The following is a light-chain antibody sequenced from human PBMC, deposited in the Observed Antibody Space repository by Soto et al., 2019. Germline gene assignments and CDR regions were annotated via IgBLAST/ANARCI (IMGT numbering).Light chain of an antibody. CDR2: EVS. Sequence: QSVLTQPASVSGSPGQSITISCTGTSSDVGGYNYVSWYQQHPGKAPKLIIYEVSNRPSGVSNRFSGSKSGNTASLTISGLQAEDEADYSCNSYPSKSTGVFGTGTNLTVL. J-gene: IGLJ1*01. CDR1: SSDVGGYNY. V-gene: IGLV2-14*01. CDR3: NSYPSKSTGV.